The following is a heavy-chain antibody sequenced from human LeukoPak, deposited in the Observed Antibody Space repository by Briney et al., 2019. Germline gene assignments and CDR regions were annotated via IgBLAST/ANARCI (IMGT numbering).Heavy chain of an antibody. CDR1: GFTFSGSA. Sequence: GGSLRHSCAAPGFTFSGSALHRVRKASGKGPEGAGRIRSTANGYATAYDACVKGMFTISRDDSKNKAYLQTDCLKTEDTAVYYCTENYYGSGSYADFDYWGQGTLVTVSS. J-gene: IGHJ4*02. CDR3: TENYYGSGSYADFDY. D-gene: IGHD3-10*01. V-gene: IGHV3-73*01. CDR2: IRSTANGYAT.